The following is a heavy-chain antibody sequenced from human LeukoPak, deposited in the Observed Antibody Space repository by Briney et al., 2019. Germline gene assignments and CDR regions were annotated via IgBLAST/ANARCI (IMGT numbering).Heavy chain of an antibody. J-gene: IGHJ4*02. CDR3: ARPSRIGYSNCLVLDY. D-gene: IGHD4-11*01. CDR2: IYSGGTT. V-gene: IGHV3-66*04. CDR1: GFHVSSNY. Sequence: GSLRLSFAASGFHVSSNYMSWVRPAPGKGAEWVSVIYSGGTTFYAYSVKGRFTISRDNSKNTLYLQMNSLRVEDTAVYYCARPSRIGYSNCLVLDYWGQGTLVTVSS.